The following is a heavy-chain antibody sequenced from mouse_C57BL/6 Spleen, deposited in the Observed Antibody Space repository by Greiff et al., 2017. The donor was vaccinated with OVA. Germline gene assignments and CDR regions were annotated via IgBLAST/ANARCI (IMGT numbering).Heavy chain of an antibody. CDR2: IWSGGST. D-gene: IGHD2-3*01. CDR1: GFSLTSYG. J-gene: IGHJ3*01. Sequence: VQVVESGPGLVQPSQSLSITCTVSGFSLTSYGVHWVRQSPGKGLEWLGVIWSGGSTDYNAAFISRLSISKDNSKSQVFFKMNSLQADDTAIYYCARERWGFAYWGQGTLVTVSA. CDR3: ARERWGFAY. V-gene: IGHV2-2*01.